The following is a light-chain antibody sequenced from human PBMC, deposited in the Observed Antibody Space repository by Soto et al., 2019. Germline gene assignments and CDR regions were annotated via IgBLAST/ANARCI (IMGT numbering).Light chain of an antibody. Sequence: DIVLTQSPDSLAVSLGERATINCKSSQNVLDSSNNKDNLTWYQRKPGQPPKLLIYWASTREFGVPDRFSGSGSGTDFTLTISSLEPEDYGVYHCQQYGNSPITFGQGTRLENK. CDR2: WAS. V-gene: IGKV4-1*01. CDR1: QNVLDSSNNKDN. J-gene: IGKJ5*01. CDR3: QQYGNSPIT.